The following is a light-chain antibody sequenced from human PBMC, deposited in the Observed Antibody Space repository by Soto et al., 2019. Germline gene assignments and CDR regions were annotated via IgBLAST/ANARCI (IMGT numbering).Light chain of an antibody. CDR1: QSISSN. V-gene: IGKV3-15*01. J-gene: IGKJ5*01. Sequence: EILMTQSPASLSVSPVERVILSCRATQSISSNLAWYQQKPGQAPRLLIYGTSTRATGIPARFSGSGSGTEFTLTITSLQSEDFALYFCQQYNNWPLTFGQGTRLEIK. CDR2: GTS. CDR3: QQYNNWPLT.